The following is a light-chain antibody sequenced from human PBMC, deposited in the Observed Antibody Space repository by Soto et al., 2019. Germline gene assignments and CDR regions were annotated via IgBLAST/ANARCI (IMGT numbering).Light chain of an antibody. J-gene: IGLJ1*01. CDR2: EVS. CDR3: SSYAGSNRV. Sequence: ALTQPASVSGSPGQSITISCTGTSSDVGGYNYVSWYQQHPGKAPKLMIYEVSNRPSGVPDRFSGSKSGNTASLTVSGLQAEDEADYYCSSYAGSNRVFGTGTKVTVL. CDR1: SSDVGGYNY. V-gene: IGLV2-8*01.